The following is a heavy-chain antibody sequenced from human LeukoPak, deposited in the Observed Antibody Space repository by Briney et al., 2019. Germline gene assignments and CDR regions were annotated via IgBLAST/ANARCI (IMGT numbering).Heavy chain of an antibody. D-gene: IGHD2-2*01. Sequence: GGSLRLSCAASGFTFSSYEMNWVRQAPGKGLEWVSYISSSGSTIYYADSVKGRFTIFRDNAKNSLYLQMNSLRAEDTAVYYCARRLPAEALDDYYGMDVWGKGTTITVSS. J-gene: IGHJ6*04. V-gene: IGHV3-48*03. CDR1: GFTFSSYE. CDR3: ARRLPAEALDDYYGMDV. CDR2: ISSSGSTI.